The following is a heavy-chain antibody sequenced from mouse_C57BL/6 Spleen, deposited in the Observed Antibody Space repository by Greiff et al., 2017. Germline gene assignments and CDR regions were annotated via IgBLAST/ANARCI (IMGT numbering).Heavy chain of an antibody. CDR1: GYTFTSYW. CDR3: ARVGYSDY. J-gene: IGHJ2*01. Sequence: QVHVKQPGAELVKPGASVKLSCKASGYTFTSYWMQWVKQRPGQGLEWIGEIDPSDSYTNYNQKFKGKATLTVDTSSSTAYMQLSSLTSEDSAVYYCARVGYSDYWGQGTTLTVSS. V-gene: IGHV1-50*01. CDR2: IDPSDSYT.